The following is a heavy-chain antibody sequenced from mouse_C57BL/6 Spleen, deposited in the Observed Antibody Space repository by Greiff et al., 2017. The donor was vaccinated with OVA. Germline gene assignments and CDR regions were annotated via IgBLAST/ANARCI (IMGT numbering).Heavy chain of an antibody. CDR3: ARESYDGRAWFAY. J-gene: IGHJ3*01. Sequence: QVQLQQSGAELMKPGASVKLSCKATGYTFTGYWIEWVKQRPGHGLEWIGNINPSNGGTNYNEKFKSKATLTVDKSSSTAYMQLSSLTSEDSAVYYCARESYDGRAWFAYWGQGTLVTVSA. D-gene: IGHD2-3*01. V-gene: IGHV1-53*01. CDR2: INPSNGGT. CDR1: GYTFTGYW.